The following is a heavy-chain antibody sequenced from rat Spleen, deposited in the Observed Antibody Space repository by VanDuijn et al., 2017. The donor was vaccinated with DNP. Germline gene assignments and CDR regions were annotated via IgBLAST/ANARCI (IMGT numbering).Heavy chain of an antibody. CDR3: ATGPITTFAY. D-gene: IGHD1-10*01. CDR2: ISYSGST. J-gene: IGHJ3*01. V-gene: IGHV3-1*01. CDR1: GSSITSNY. Sequence: EVQLQESGPGLVRPSQSLSLTCSVTGSSITSNYWGWIRKFPGNEMEWMGYISYSGSTSYNPSLKSRISITRDTSKNQFFLQLNSVTTEDTATYYCATGPITTFAYWGQGTLVTVSS.